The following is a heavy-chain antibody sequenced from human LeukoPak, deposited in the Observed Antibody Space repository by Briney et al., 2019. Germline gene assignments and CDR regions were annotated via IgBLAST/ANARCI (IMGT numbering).Heavy chain of an antibody. D-gene: IGHD6-19*01. J-gene: IGHJ4*02. CDR2: IYTSGST. Sequence: SETLSLTCTVSGGSISSYYWSWIRQPAGKGLEWIGRIYTSGSTNYNPSLKSRVTMSVDTSKNQFSLKLSSVTAADTAVYYCARLGGSGWYPHFDYWDQGTLVTVSS. CDR3: ARLGGSGWYPHFDY. V-gene: IGHV4-4*07. CDR1: GGSISSYY.